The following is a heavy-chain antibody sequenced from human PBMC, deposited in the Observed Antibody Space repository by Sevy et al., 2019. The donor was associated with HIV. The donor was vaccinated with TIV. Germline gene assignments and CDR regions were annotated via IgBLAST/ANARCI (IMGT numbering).Heavy chain of an antibody. J-gene: IGHJ6*02. CDR3: ARDHVVVEPLANYGMDV. D-gene: IGHD2-2*01. CDR1: GFILSDFC. CDR2: ISSRGSTI. Sequence: GGSLRLSCAASGFILSDFCMSWVRQAPGKGLEWISYISSRGSTIYYADSVKGRFTISRDNAKNSLYLPMNSLTAEDTAVYYCARDHVVVEPLANYGMDVWGQGSTVTVSS. V-gene: IGHV3-11*01.